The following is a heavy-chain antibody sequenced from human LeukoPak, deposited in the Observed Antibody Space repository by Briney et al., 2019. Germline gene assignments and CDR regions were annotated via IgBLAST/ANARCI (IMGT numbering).Heavy chain of an antibody. J-gene: IGHJ5*02. Sequence: SETLSLTCTVSGGSISSGSYYWSWIRQPAGKGLEWIGRIYTSGSTNYNPSLKSRVTISVDTSKNQFSLKLSSVTAADTAVYYCARGIYDFYNWFDPWGQGTLVTVSS. V-gene: IGHV4-61*02. CDR2: IYTSGST. CDR3: ARGIYDFYNWFDP. CDR1: GGSISSGSYY. D-gene: IGHD3-3*01.